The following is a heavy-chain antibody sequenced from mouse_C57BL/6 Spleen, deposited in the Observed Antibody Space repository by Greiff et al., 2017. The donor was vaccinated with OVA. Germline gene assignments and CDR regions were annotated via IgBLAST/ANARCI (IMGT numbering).Heavy chain of an antibody. CDR3: ARAGFDY. V-gene: IGHV1-69*01. CDR2: IDPSDSYT. CDR1: GYTFTSYW. Sequence: QVQLQQPGAELVMPGASVKLSCKASGYTFTSYWMHWVKQRPGQGLEWIGEIDPSDSYTNYNQKFKGKSTLTVDKSSSTAYMQLSSLTSEDAAVYYCARAGFDYWGQGTTLTVSS. J-gene: IGHJ2*01.